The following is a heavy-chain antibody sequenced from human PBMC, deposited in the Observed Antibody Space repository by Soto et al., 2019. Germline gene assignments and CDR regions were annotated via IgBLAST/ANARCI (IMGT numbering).Heavy chain of an antibody. CDR3: ARDFKGMTTVTNFDY. V-gene: IGHV3-21*01. Sequence: PGGSLRLSCTASGFTFSSYSMNWVRQAPGKGLEWVSSISSSSSYIYYTDSVKGRLTISRDNAKNSLYLQMNSLRAEDTAVYYCARDFKGMTTVTNFDYWGQGTLVTVSS. J-gene: IGHJ4*02. D-gene: IGHD4-17*01. CDR2: ISSSSSYI. CDR1: GFTFSSYS.